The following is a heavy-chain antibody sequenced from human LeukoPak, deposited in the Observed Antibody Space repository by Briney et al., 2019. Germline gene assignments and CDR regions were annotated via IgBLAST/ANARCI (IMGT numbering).Heavy chain of an antibody. D-gene: IGHD6-13*01. CDR2: ISSSSSYI. CDR3: ARPIAAAGSWFDP. CDR1: GFTFSSYS. V-gene: IGHV3-21*01. J-gene: IGHJ5*02. Sequence: GGSLRLSCAASGFTFSSYSMNWVRQAPGKGLEWVSSISSSSSYIYYADSVKGRFTISRDNAKNSLYLQMNSLRAEDTAVYYCARPIAAAGSWFDPWGQGTLVTVSS.